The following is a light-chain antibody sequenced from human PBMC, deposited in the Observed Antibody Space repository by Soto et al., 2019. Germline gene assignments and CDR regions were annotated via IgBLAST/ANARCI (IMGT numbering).Light chain of an antibody. CDR1: QSVSSN. CDR3: QQSNNWRT. V-gene: IGKV3-15*01. CDR2: GAS. Sequence: EIVMTQSPATLSVSPGERATLSCRASQSVSSNLAWYQQKPGQAPRLLIYGASTRATGIPARFSGSGSGTEFTLTISSLQSEDFAVYYCQQSNNWRTFGQGTKVDIK. J-gene: IGKJ1*01.